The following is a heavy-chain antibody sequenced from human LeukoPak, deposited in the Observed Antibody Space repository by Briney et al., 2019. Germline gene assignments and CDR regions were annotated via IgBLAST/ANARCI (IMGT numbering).Heavy chain of an antibody. D-gene: IGHD6-13*01. CDR2: ISSSSSYI. CDR3: ARGGLSYSSSWSPYYYYYMDV. J-gene: IGHJ6*03. V-gene: IGHV3-21*01. CDR1: GFSFSSHG. Sequence: GGSLRLSCAASGFSFSSHGMSWVRQAPGKGLEWVSSISSSSSYIYYADSVKGRFTISRDNAKNSLYLQMNSLRAEDTAVYYCARGGLSYSSSWSPYYYYYMDVWGKGTTVTVSS.